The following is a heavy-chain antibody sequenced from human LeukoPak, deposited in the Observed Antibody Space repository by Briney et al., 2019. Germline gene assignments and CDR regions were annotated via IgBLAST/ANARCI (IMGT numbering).Heavy chain of an antibody. CDR3: AKDGGYSSGWYSGHDAFDI. Sequence: GGSLRLSCAASGFTFSSYGMHWVRQAPGKGLEWVAVISYDGSNKYYADSVKGRFTISRDNSKNTLYLQMNSLRAEDTAVYYCAKDGGYSSGWYSGHDAFDIWGQGTMVTVSS. CDR2: ISYDGSNK. D-gene: IGHD6-19*01. J-gene: IGHJ3*02. CDR1: GFTFSSYG. V-gene: IGHV3-30*18.